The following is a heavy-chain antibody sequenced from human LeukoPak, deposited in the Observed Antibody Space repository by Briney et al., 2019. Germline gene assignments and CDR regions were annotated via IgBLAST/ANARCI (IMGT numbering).Heavy chain of an antibody. D-gene: IGHD4-23*01. CDR1: GFTFSSYG. CDR3: ARDTVVTPGYFDY. CDR2: ISGSGGST. V-gene: IGHV3-20*04. J-gene: IGHJ4*02. Sequence: PGGSLRLSCAASGFTFSSYGMSWVRQAPGKGLEWVSAISGSGGSTGYADSVKGRFTISRDNAKNCLYLQMNSLRAEDTAVYYCARDTVVTPGYFDYWGQGTLVTVSS.